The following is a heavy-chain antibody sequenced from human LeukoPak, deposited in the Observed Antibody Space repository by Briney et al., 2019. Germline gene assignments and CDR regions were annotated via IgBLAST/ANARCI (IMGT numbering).Heavy chain of an antibody. V-gene: IGHV3-23*01. Sequence: GGSLRLSCGASGFTLSSYAMTWVRQAPGKGLEWVSAIGISGGSTYYADSVKGRFTISRDNSMNTVYLEMSSLRAEDTAVYYCAKLRSGDPVAATNYWGQGTLVTVSS. CDR1: GFTLSSYA. CDR2: IGISGGST. D-gene: IGHD2-15*01. CDR3: AKLRSGDPVAATNY. J-gene: IGHJ4*02.